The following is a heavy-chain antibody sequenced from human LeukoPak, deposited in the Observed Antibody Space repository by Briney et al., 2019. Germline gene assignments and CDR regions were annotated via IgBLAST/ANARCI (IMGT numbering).Heavy chain of an antibody. CDR2: IKEDGSEK. CDR1: GFTFSIYW. V-gene: IGHV3-7*01. J-gene: IGHJ4*02. CDR3: ASGRGGSY. Sequence: PGGSLRLSCAASGFTFSIYWMTWVRQAPGKALEWVANIKEDGSEKYYVDSVKGRFTISRDNAKPSLYLQMNSLRTEDTAVYYCASGRGGSYWGQGTLVTVSS. D-gene: IGHD1-26*01.